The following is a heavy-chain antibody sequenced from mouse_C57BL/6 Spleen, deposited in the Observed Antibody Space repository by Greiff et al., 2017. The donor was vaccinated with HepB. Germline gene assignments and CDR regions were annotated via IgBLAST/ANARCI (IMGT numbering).Heavy chain of an antibody. Sequence: DVKLVESGGGLVQPGGSLKLSCAASGFTFSDYGMAWVRQAPRKGPEWVAFISNLAYSIYYADTLTGRFTISRENATTTLYLEMSSLRSEDTAMYCCARLYSKYEGYAMDYWGQGTSVTVSS. CDR3: ARLYSKYEGYAMDY. J-gene: IGHJ4*01. CDR1: GFTFSDYG. D-gene: IGHD2-5*01. CDR2: ISNLAYSI. V-gene: IGHV5-15*01.